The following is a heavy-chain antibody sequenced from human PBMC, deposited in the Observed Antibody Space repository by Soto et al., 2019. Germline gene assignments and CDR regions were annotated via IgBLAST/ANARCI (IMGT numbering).Heavy chain of an antibody. CDR1: GGSIRSGGYY. D-gene: IGHD5-18*01. Sequence: KPSETLSLTCTVSGGSIRSGGYYWSWVRQNPRRGLEWIGNIYYSGNTYYNPSLKSRLTISVDTSKNQFSLNLSSVTAADTAVYYCARDRLMATAGTARHYFGLDVWGQGTTVTVPS. J-gene: IGHJ6*02. CDR2: IYYSGNT. V-gene: IGHV4-31*03. CDR3: ARDRLMATAGTARHYFGLDV.